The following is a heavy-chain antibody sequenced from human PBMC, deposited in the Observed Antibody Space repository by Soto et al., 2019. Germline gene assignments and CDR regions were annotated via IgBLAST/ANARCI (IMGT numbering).Heavy chain of an antibody. CDR1: GFSVSSSH. D-gene: IGHD3-10*01. CDR2: IYSGGAT. Sequence: EVQLVDSGGGLIQPGGSLRLSCAASGFSVSSSHMIWVRQAPGKGLEWVSVIYSGGATYYAVSVKGRFTISRDRSKHTVYLQMDGLRTEDTAVYHCAKLGPYGSESYSFRYNWVDPWGQGALVTVSS. V-gene: IGHV3-53*01. J-gene: IGHJ5*02. CDR3: AKLGPYGSESYSFRYNWVDP.